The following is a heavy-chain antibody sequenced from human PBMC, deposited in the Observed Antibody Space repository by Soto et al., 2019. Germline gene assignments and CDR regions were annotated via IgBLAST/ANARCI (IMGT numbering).Heavy chain of an antibody. D-gene: IGHD3-3*01. V-gene: IGHV3-43*01. J-gene: IGHJ6*02. CDR3: AKDLFLTIFGGGLDV. CDR1: GFTFDDYT. Sequence: GGSLRLSCAASGFTFDDYTMHWVRQAPGKGLEWVSLISWDGGSTYYADSVKGRFTISRDNSKNSLYLQMNSLRTEDTALYYCAKDLFLTIFGGGLDVWGQGTTVTVSS. CDR2: ISWDGGST.